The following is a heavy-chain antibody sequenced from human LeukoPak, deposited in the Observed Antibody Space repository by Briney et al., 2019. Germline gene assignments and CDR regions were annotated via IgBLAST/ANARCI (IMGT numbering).Heavy chain of an antibody. CDR3: AKGEYYYDSSGYYNEFDY. CDR1: GFTFSSYA. CDR2: ISGSGGST. Sequence: PGGSLRLSCAASGFTFSSYAMSWVRQAPGKGLEWVSAISGSGGSTYYADSVKGRFTISRDNSKNTLYLQMNSLGAEDTAVYYCAKGEYYYDSSGYYNEFDYWGQGTLVTVSS. J-gene: IGHJ4*02. D-gene: IGHD3-22*01. V-gene: IGHV3-23*01.